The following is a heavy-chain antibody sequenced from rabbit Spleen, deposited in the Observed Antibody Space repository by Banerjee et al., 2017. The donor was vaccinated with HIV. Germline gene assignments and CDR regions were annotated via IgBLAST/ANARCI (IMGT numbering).Heavy chain of an antibody. V-gene: IGHV1S40*01. D-gene: IGHD2-1*01. J-gene: IGHJ3*01. CDR2: IYAGIGNI. CDR1: GFSFSSGYY. CDR3: ARWHTYDDYGDPTQLDL. Sequence: QQLVESGGGLVTPGASLTLTCTASGFSFSSGYYVCWVRQAPWKGLEWIACIYAGIGNIYYASWAKGRFTVSKTSSTTVTLQMTSLTAADTATYFCARWHTYDDYGDPTQLDLWGQGTLVTVS.